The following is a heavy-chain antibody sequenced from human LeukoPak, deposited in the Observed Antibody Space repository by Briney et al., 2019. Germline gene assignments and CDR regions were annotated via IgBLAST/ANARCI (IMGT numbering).Heavy chain of an antibody. J-gene: IGHJ4*02. CDR2: ISWNSGSI. CDR1: GFTFDDYA. V-gene: IGHV3-9*01. Sequence: GGSLRLSCAASGFTFDDYAMHWVRQAPGKGLEWVSGISWNSGSIGYADSVKGRFTISRVNAKNSLYLQMNSLRAEDTALYYCAKDMRYSSSWYDFDYWGQGTLVTVSS. CDR3: AKDMRYSSSWYDFDY. D-gene: IGHD6-13*01.